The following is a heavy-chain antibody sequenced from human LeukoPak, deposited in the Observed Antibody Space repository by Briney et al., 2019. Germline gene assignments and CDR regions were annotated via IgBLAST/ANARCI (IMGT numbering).Heavy chain of an antibody. Sequence: PSETLSLTCTVSGGSITGYYWTWIRQPAGKGLEWIGRIYSDGSTNYNPPLKSRVTMSVDTSKNKFSLKLSSVTAADTAVYYCATGRDADSARGYYDMDVWGQGTTVTVSS. CDR2: IYSDGST. CDR3: ATGRDADSARGYYDMDV. CDR1: GGSITGYY. V-gene: IGHV4-4*07. J-gene: IGHJ6*02. D-gene: IGHD5-24*01.